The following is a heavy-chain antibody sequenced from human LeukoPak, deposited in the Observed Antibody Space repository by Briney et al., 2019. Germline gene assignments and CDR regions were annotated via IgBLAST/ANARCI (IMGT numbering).Heavy chain of an antibody. J-gene: IGHJ5*02. V-gene: IGHV3-23*01. CDR1: GFTFSSYA. Sequence: EGSLRLSCAASGFTFSSYAMSWVRQAPGKGLEWVSAISGSGGSTYYADSVKGRFTISRDNAKNSLYLQMNSLRAEDTAVYYCARVSRDWFDPWGQGTLVTVSS. CDR3: ARVSRDWFDP. CDR2: ISGSGGST.